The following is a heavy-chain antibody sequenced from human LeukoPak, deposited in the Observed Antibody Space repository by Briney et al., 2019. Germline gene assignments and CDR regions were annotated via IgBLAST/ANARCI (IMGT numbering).Heavy chain of an antibody. CDR3: TRNIYCSGGSCPYYFDY. J-gene: IGHJ4*02. V-gene: IGHV3-49*04. Sequence: GSLRLSCTVSGFTFGDYAMGWVRQAPGKGLEWVGLIRRKVSGATTEYAASVKGRFTISRDDSKSIAYLQMNSLKTEDTAMYYCTRNIYCSGGSCPYYFDYWGQGTLVTVSS. D-gene: IGHD2-15*01. CDR2: IRRKVSGATT. CDR1: GFTFGDYA.